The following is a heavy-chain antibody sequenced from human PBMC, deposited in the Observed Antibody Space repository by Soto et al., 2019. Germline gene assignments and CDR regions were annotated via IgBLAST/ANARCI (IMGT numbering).Heavy chain of an antibody. J-gene: IGHJ4*02. V-gene: IGHV1-3*01. Sequence: ASLKVSCKASGYTFTSYAMHWVRQAPGQRLEWMGWINAGNGNTKYSQKFQGRVTITRDTSASTAYMELSSLRSEDTAVYYCARCYDFWSGSIDYWGQGTLVTVSS. D-gene: IGHD3-3*01. CDR3: ARCYDFWSGSIDY. CDR1: GYTFTSYA. CDR2: INAGNGNT.